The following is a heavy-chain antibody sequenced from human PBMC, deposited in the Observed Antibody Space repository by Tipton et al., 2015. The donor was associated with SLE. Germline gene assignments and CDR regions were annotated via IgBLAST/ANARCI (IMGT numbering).Heavy chain of an antibody. V-gene: IGHV3-33*08. J-gene: IGHJ6*02. CDR2: IWYDGSNK. Sequence: QVQLVQSGGGVVQPGRSLRLSCAASGFTFSSYGMHWVRQAPGKGLEWVAVIWYDGSNKYYADSVKGRFTISRDNSKNTLYLQMNSLRAEDTAVYYCASDIADQRYYYGMDVWGQGTTVTVSS. CDR3: ASDIADQRYYYGMDV. D-gene: IGHD6-13*01. CDR1: GFTFSSYG.